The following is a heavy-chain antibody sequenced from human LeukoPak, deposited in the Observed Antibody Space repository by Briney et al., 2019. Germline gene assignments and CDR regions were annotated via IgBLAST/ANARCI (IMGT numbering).Heavy chain of an antibody. CDR1: IFTFSSYS. CDR2: ISSSSSYI. D-gene: IGHD6-19*01. J-gene: IGHJ4*02. V-gene: IGHV3-21*01. Sequence: GGSLRLSCAASIFTFSSYSMNCVRQAPGKGREWVSSISSSSSYIYCTDSARGRFHVYRDNDKNSLYVQMKNLRCGDTAVYYCARDKGWYYFDYWGQGNLVTVS. CDR3: ARDKGWYYFDY.